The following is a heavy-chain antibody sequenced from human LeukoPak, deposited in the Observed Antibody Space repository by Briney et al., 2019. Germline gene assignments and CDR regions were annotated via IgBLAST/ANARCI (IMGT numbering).Heavy chain of an antibody. CDR3: ARGEYYYDSSGYYYQYFQH. V-gene: IGHV4-61*02. J-gene: IGHJ1*01. CDR2: IYTSRST. CDR1: GGSLSSGSYY. D-gene: IGHD3-22*01. Sequence: PSQTLSLTCTVSGGSLSSGSYYWSWIRQPAGKGLEWIGRIYTSRSTNYNPSLKSRVTISVDKSKNQFSLKLSSVTAADTAVYYCARGEYYYDSSGYYYQYFQHWGQGTLVTVSS.